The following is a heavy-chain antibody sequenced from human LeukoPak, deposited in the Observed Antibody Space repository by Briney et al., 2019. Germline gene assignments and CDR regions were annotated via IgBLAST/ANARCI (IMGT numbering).Heavy chain of an antibody. J-gene: IGHJ6*02. Sequence: SQTLSLTCAISGDSVSSNSASWNWIRQSPSRGLEWLGRRYYRSMWYIDYPGSVESRTTNNPQTSKNQFSLQLTSVTTEDTAVYDCARDPTEQQLVYYYYGRDVGGQGTTVSVSS. V-gene: IGHV6-1*01. CDR3: ARDPTEQQLVYYYYGRDV. CDR1: GDSVSSNSAS. D-gene: IGHD6-13*01. CDR2: RYYRSMWYI.